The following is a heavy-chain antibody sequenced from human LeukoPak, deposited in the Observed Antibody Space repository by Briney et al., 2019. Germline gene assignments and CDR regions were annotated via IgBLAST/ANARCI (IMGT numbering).Heavy chain of an antibody. CDR3: ARDSRDIAWYFDF. V-gene: IGHV3-33*01. Sequence: RPGGSLRLSCAASGFTFSTYGMHWVRQAPGKGLEWVAVIWSDGSNKYYADSVKGRFTISRDNSKSTLYLQMNSLRAEDTAVYYCARDSRDIAWYFDFWGQGTLVTVSS. D-gene: IGHD2-15*01. CDR2: IWSDGSNK. J-gene: IGHJ4*02. CDR1: GFTFSTYG.